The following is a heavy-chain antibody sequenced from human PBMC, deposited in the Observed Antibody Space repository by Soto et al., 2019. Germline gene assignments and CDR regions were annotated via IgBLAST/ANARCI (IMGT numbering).Heavy chain of an antibody. CDR1: GCSIRSYY. V-gene: IGHV4-59*01. CDR3: ARAVYSGYEG. CDR2: IYYSGST. Sequence: PSEALSLTCTGSGCSIRSYYLSWIRQPPGKGLEWIGYIYYSGSTNYNPSLKSRVTISVDTSKNQFSLKLSSVTAADTAVYYCARAVYSGYEGCGQGTLVTVSS. J-gene: IGHJ4*02. D-gene: IGHD5-12*01.